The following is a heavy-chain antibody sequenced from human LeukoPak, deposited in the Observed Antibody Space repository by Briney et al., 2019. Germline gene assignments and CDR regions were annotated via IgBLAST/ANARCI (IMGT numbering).Heavy chain of an antibody. J-gene: IGHJ4*02. Sequence: PSETLSLTCTVSGGSISSYYWSWIRQPPGKGLEWIGYIYYSGSTNYNPSLKSRVTISVDTSKNQFSLKLSSVTAADTAVYYCAGPLGYCSSTSCPSGYYFDYWGQGTLVTVSS. CDR1: GGSISSYY. CDR3: AGPLGYCSSTSCPSGYYFDY. CDR2: IYYSGST. D-gene: IGHD2-2*01. V-gene: IGHV4-59*12.